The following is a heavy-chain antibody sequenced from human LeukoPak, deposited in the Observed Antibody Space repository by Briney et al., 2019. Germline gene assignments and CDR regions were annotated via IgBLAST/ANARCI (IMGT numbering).Heavy chain of an antibody. V-gene: IGHV3-23*01. D-gene: IGHD5-24*01. CDR1: GFTFSSYA. Sequence: PGGSLRLSCAASGFTFSSYAMSWVRQAPGKGLEWVSAISGSGGSTYYADSVKGRFTISRDNSKNTLYLQMNSLRAEDTAVNYCAKSMTTIHYYYYGMDVWGQGTTVTVSS. J-gene: IGHJ6*02. CDR3: AKSMTTIHYYYYGMDV. CDR2: ISGSGGST.